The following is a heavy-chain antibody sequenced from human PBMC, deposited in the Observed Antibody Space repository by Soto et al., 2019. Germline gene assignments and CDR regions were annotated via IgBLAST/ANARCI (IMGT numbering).Heavy chain of an antibody. Sequence: PSETLSPTCTVPGGSIRSGGYYWSWIRQHPGKGLEWIRYIYYSGSTYYNPSLKGRVTISVDQSKNQFSLMLSSVTAADSAVHSCPCREDGAGSSIYAFEKWDQETMV. CDR3: PCREDGAGSSIYAFEK. D-gene: IGHD3-10*01. J-gene: IGHJ3*02. CDR1: GGSIRSGGYY. V-gene: IGHV4-31*03. CDR2: IYYSGST.